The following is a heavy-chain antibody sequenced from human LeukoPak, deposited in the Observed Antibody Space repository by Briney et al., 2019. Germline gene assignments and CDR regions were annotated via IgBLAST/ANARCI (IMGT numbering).Heavy chain of an antibody. J-gene: IGHJ4*02. V-gene: IGHV3-30*02. D-gene: IGHD5-24*01. CDR3: AKEAFLGGYNYFDY. CDR2: IRYDGSNK. Sequence: GGSLRLSCAASGFTFSCYGMHWVRQAPGKGLEWVAFIRYDGSNKYYADSVKGRFTISRDNSKNTLYLQMNSLRAEDTAVYYCAKEAFLGGYNYFDYWAQGTLVTVSS. CDR1: GFTFSCYG.